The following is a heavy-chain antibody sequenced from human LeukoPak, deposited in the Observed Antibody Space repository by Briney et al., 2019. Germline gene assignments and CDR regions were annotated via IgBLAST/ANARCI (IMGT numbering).Heavy chain of an antibody. Sequence: SETLSLTCTVSGGSISSYYWSWIRQPPGKGLEWIGYIYYSGSTNYNPFLKSRVTISVDTSKNQFSLKLSSVTAADTAVYYCASFRYRGLDYWGQGTLVTVSS. CDR2: IYYSGST. CDR1: GGSISSYY. D-gene: IGHD3-10*01. CDR3: ASFRYRGLDY. J-gene: IGHJ4*02. V-gene: IGHV4-59*01.